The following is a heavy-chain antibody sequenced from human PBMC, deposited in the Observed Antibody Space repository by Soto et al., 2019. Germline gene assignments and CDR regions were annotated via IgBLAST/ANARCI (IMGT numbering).Heavy chain of an antibody. Sequence: QVQLVQSGAEVKKPGSSVKVSCKASGGTFSSYAISWVRQAPGQGLEWMGGIIPIVGSANYAQKFQGRVMITADESTSTAYMELSSLRSEDTAVYYCTRSQGSSTSLEIYYYYYYGMDVWGQGTTVTVSS. CDR1: GGTFSSYA. V-gene: IGHV1-69*01. CDR2: IIPIVGSA. CDR3: TRSQGSSTSLEIYYYYYYGMDV. J-gene: IGHJ6*02. D-gene: IGHD2-2*01.